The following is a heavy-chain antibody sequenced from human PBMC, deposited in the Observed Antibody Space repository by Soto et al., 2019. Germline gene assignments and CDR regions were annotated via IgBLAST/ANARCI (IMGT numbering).Heavy chain of an antibody. D-gene: IGHD1-26*01. Sequence: QVQLVESGGGVVQPGRSLRLSCVASGFTFSSYGMHWVRQAPGKGLEWVAVIWYDGSNKYYADSVKGRFTISRDNSKNTLYLQMNSLRAEDTAVYYCARDRGGSYPHFDYWGQGTLVTVSS. CDR1: GFTFSSYG. CDR3: ARDRGGSYPHFDY. CDR2: IWYDGSNK. J-gene: IGHJ4*02. V-gene: IGHV3-33*01.